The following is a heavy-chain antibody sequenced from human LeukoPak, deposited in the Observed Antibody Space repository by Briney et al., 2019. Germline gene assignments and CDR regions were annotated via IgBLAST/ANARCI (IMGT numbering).Heavy chain of an antibody. V-gene: IGHV4-34*01. CDR1: GGSFSGYY. J-gene: IGHJ4*02. D-gene: IGHD3-16*01. Sequence: SETLSLTCAVYGGSFSGYYWSWIRQPPGKGLEWIGEINHSGSTNYNPSLKSRVTISVDTSKNQFSLKLSSVTAADTAVYYCARQTIDTSLGGVPDYFDSWGQGTPVTVSS. CDR3: ARQTIDTSLGGVPDYFDS. CDR2: INHSGST.